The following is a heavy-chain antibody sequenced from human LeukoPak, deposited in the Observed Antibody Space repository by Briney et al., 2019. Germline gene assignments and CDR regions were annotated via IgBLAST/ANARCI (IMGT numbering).Heavy chain of an antibody. CDR2: ISSRSTYI. J-gene: IGHJ4*02. Sequence: GGSLRPSCAASRFTFSTYSMNWVRQAPGKGLEWVSSISSRSTYIYYADSVKGRFTISRDNAKNSLYLQMNSLRAEDTAVYYCARIDVVPAAPFDYWGQGTLVTVSS. D-gene: IGHD2-2*01. CDR3: ARIDVVPAAPFDY. CDR1: RFTFSTYS. V-gene: IGHV3-21*01.